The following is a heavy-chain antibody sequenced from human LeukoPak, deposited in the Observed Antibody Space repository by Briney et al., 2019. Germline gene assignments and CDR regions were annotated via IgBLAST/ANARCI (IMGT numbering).Heavy chain of an antibody. D-gene: IGHD6-19*01. Sequence: GGSLRLSCAASGFTFSNHWMNWVRQAPGKGLVWVSRINTDGSSTTYADSVKGRFTISRDNSKNTLDLQMNSLRAEDTAVYYCARDLDGTGWFDPWGQGTLVTVSS. J-gene: IGHJ5*02. CDR1: GFTFSNHW. CDR3: ARDLDGTGWFDP. CDR2: INTDGSST. V-gene: IGHV3-74*01.